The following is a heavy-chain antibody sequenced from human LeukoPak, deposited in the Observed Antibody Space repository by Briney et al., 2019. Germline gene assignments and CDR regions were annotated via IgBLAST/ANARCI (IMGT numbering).Heavy chain of an antibody. CDR3: ARGNSMVVTAIYSGPNDY. D-gene: IGHD2-21*02. J-gene: IGHJ4*02. CDR2: ISSSGSTI. CDR1: GFTFSDYY. Sequence: GGSLRLSCAASGFTFSDYYMSWIRQAPGKGLEWVSYISSSGSTIYYADSVKGRFTISRDNAKSSLYLQMNSLRAEDTAVYYCARGNSMVVTAIYSGPNDYWGQGTLVTVSS. V-gene: IGHV3-11*01.